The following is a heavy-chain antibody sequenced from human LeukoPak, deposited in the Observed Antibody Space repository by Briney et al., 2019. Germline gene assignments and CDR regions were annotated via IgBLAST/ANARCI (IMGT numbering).Heavy chain of an antibody. V-gene: IGHV3-74*01. CDR3: ARVGLPSYGYPFEY. D-gene: IGHD5-18*01. CDR1: GFTFSSYW. CDR2: INSDGSST. Sequence: GGSLRLSCAASGFTFSSYWMHWVRQAPGKGLVWVSRINSDGSSTNYADSVKGRFTISRDNAKNTLYLQMNSLRAEDTAVCYCARVGLPSYGYPFEYWGQGTLVTVSS. J-gene: IGHJ4*02.